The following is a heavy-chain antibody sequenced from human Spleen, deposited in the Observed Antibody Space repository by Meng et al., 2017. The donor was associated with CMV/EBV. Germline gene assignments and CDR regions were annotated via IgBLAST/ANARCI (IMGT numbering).Heavy chain of an antibody. Sequence: SETLSLTCAVYGGSFSGYYWSWIRQPPGKGLEWIGRINHSGSTNYNQSLKSRVTMSVDTSKNQFSLKLSSVTAADTAVYSWARDQVGGVDIWGQGTMVTVSS. CDR3: ARDQVGGVDI. CDR1: GGSFSGYY. V-gene: IGHV4-34*01. J-gene: IGHJ3*02. CDR2: INHSGST. D-gene: IGHD2-21*01.